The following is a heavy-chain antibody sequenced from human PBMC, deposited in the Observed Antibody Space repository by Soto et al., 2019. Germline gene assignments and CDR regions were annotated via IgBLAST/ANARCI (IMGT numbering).Heavy chain of an antibody. CDR2: IIPIFGTA. Sequence: GASVKVSCKASGGTFSSYAISWVRQAPGQGLEWMGGIIPIFGTANYAQKFQGRVTITADESTSTAYMELSSLRSEDTAVYYCARDLGYSYGYTTKYGMDVWGQGTTVTVSS. V-gene: IGHV1-69*13. CDR1: GGTFSSYA. D-gene: IGHD5-18*01. CDR3: ARDLGYSYGYTTKYGMDV. J-gene: IGHJ6*02.